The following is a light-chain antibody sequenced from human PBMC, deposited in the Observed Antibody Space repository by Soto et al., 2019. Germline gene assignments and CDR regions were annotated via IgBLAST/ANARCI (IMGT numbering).Light chain of an antibody. J-gene: IGKJ1*01. CDR1: QSVSSSY. CDR3: QQYGSSRT. Sequence: EIVLTQSPGTLSLSPGERATLSCRASQSVSSSYLAWYQQKSGQAPRLLIYGASSRATGIPDRFSGSGSGTDFTLTISRLEPEDFAVYYCQQYGSSRTFGQGTRWISN. CDR2: GAS. V-gene: IGKV3-20*01.